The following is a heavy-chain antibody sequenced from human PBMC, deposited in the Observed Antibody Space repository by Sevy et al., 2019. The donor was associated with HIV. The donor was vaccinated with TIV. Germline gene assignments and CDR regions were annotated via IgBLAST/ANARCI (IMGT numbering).Heavy chain of an antibody. CDR1: GLTVSSNY. CDR3: ARDRYYDASGYYYYYYGLDV. V-gene: IGHV3-66*01. J-gene: IGHJ6*02. CDR2: IYADGST. D-gene: IGHD3-22*01. Sequence: GGSLRLSCAASGLTVSSNYMTWVRQAPGKGLEWVSTIYADGSTYYVESVKDRFTIARDNSKNTLYLQMFSLRAEDTAVYYWARDRYYDASGYYYYYYGLDVWGQGTTVTVSS.